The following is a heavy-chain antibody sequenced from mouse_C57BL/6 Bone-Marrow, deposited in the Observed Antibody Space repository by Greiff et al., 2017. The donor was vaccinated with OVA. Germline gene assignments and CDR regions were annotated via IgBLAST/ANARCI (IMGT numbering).Heavy chain of an antibody. Sequence: VQLQQSGAELVRPGASVKLSCKASGYTFTDYYINWVKQRPGQGLEWIARIYPGSGNTYYNEKFKGKATLTAEKSSSTAYMQLSSLTSEDSAVYFCARSRDYDRRDAMDYWGQGTSVTVSS. J-gene: IGHJ4*01. V-gene: IGHV1-76*01. CDR3: ARSRDYDRRDAMDY. CDR2: IYPGSGNT. CDR1: GYTFTDYY. D-gene: IGHD2-4*01.